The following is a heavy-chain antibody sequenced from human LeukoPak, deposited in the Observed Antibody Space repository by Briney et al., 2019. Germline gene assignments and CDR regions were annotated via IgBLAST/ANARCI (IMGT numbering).Heavy chain of an antibody. CDR3: ARARLVLYNWFDP. D-gene: IGHD5/OR15-5a*01. V-gene: IGHV1-69*01. CDR1: GGTFSSYA. Sequence: GASVKVSCKASGGTFSSYAISWVRQAPGQGLEWMGGIIPIFGTASYAQKFQGRVTITADESTSTAYMELSSLRSEDTAVYYCARARLVLYNWFDPWGQGTLVTVSS. CDR2: IIPIFGTA. J-gene: IGHJ5*02.